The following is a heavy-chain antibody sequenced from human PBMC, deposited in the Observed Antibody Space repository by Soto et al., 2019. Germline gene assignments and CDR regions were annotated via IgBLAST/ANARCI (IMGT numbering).Heavy chain of an antibody. J-gene: IGHJ3*02. V-gene: IGHV1-18*04. CDR3: AVPGSCSSYDAFDI. CDR2: ISAYNGNT. D-gene: IGHD6-6*01. Sequence: GASVKVSCKASGYTVTSDGISWVRQAPGQGLEWMGWISAYNGNTNYAQKLQGRVTMTTDTSTSTAYMELRSLRSDDTAVYYCAVPGSCSSYDAFDIWGQGTMVTVSS. CDR1: GYTVTSDG.